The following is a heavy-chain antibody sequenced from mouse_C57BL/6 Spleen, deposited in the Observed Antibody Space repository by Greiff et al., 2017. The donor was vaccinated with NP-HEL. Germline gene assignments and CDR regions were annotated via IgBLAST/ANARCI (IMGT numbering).Heavy chain of an antibody. Sequence: EVMLVESGGGLVKPGGSLKLSCAASGFTFSDYGMHWVRQAPEKGLEWVAYISSGSSTIYYADTVKGRFTISRDNAKNTLFLQMTSLRSEDTAMYYCARRYSHYLGGFAYWGQGTLVTVSA. V-gene: IGHV5-17*01. CDR3: ARRYSHYLGGFAY. D-gene: IGHD2-12*01. CDR1: GFTFSDYG. CDR2: ISSGSSTI. J-gene: IGHJ3*01.